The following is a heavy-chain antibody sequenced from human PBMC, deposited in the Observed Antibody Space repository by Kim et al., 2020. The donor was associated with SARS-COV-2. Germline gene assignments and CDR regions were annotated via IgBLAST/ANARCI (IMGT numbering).Heavy chain of an antibody. CDR3: VRRLGTMVRGVIPGAFDI. CDR1: GYSFTSYW. CDR2: IDPSDSYT. J-gene: IGHJ3*02. Sequence: GESLKISCKGSGYSFTSYWISWVRQMPGKGLEWMGRIDPSDSYTNYSPSFQGHVTISADKSISTAYLQWSSLKASDTAMYYCVRRLGTMVRGVIPGAFDIWGQGTMVTVSS. V-gene: IGHV5-10-1*01. D-gene: IGHD3-10*01.